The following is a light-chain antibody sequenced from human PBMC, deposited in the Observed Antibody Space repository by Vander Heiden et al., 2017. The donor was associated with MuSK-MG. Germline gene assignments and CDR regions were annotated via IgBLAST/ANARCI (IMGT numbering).Light chain of an antibody. CDR1: SGINVVSYT. CDR3: MNWSSGGGV. Sequence: QAVLAHPSALSASPGASASLACTVRSGINVVSYTIYWYQQQPGSPPQYTLRFIVYADKRQCSGVPSGFSCAKYAFTTTVTIVISGLGAEEESYYYCMNWSSGGGVFGGGTKLTVL. V-gene: IGLV5-45*03. CDR2: FIVYADK. J-gene: IGLJ2*01.